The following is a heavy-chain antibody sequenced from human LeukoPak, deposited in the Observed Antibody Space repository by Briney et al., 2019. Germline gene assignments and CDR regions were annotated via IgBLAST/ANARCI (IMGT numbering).Heavy chain of an antibody. J-gene: IGHJ6*02. D-gene: IGHD3-9*01. V-gene: IGHV1-18*01. Sequence: GASVKVSCKASGYTFTSYGISWVRQAPGQGLEWMGWISAYNGNTNYAQKLQGRVTMTTDTSTSTAYMELRSLRSDDTAVYYCAREGYFDWLLRIRYYYGMDVWGQGTTVTVSS. CDR1: GYTFTSYG. CDR3: AREGYFDWLLRIRYYYGMDV. CDR2: ISAYNGNT.